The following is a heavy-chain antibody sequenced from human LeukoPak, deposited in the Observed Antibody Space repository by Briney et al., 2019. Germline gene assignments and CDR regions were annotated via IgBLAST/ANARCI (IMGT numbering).Heavy chain of an antibody. D-gene: IGHD1-26*01. CDR2: IYSGGST. CDR3: ARGWYSGSYYDY. CDR1: GFTVSSNY. J-gene: IGHJ4*02. V-gene: IGHV3-66*01. Sequence: GGSLRLSCAASGFTVSSNYMSWVRQAPGKGLEWVSVIYSGGSTYYAGSVKGRFTISRDNSKNTLYLQMNSLRAEDTAVYYCARGWYSGSYYDYWGQGTLVTVSS.